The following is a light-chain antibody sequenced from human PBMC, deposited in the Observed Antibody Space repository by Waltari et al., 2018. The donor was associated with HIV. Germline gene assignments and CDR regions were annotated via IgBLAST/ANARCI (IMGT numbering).Light chain of an antibody. Sequence: EFGLTRAPPTLSLSPGEKATLPCRASQSVGNYLAWYQQKPGQAPRLLMYGASSRATGIPARFSGSGSGTDFTLTISSLEPGDFGVYYCQQRSNWPISFGQGTRLEIK. CDR3: QQRSNWPIS. CDR2: GAS. CDR1: QSVGNY. V-gene: IGKV3-11*01. J-gene: IGKJ5*01.